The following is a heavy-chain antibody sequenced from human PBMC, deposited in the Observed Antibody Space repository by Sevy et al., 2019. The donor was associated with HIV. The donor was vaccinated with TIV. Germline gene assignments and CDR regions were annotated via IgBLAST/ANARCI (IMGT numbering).Heavy chain of an antibody. J-gene: IGHJ6*02. D-gene: IGHD3-10*01. CDR3: ARDGARITMVQGVMAYYHGMDV. V-gene: IGHV3-21*01. Sequence: GGSLRLSCAASGFTFSTYSMNWVRQAPGKGLELVSSISSSSNYIYYADSLKGRFTISRDNAKNSLYLQMNSLRADDTAVYYCARDGARITMVQGVMAYYHGMDVWGQGTTVTVSS. CDR2: ISSSSNYI. CDR1: GFTFSTYS.